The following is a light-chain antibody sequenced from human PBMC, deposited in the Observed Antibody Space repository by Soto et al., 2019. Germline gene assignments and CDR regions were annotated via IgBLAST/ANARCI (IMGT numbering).Light chain of an antibody. CDR2: ATS. V-gene: IGKV3-15*01. CDR1: QRVFTH. J-gene: IGKJ1*01. CDR3: QQYYKWPS. Sequence: SVLTQSPATLSLSPGERVTLSFRASQRVFTHLAWYQQKPGQPPRLLIYATSTRATGIPARFTGSGSGTDFILIIDSLQSEDFAIYYCQQYYKWPSFGQGTKVDIK.